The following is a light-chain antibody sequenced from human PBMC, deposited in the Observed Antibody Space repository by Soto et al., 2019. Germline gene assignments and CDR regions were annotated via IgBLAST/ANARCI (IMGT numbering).Light chain of an antibody. Sequence: QMTQSPSTLPASVGDRVTITCRASQTISTWLAWYQQKPGKAPKLLIYDASSLQSGVPSRFSGSGSGTEFTLTISSLQPDDFAVYFCQHYGTSPLTFGQGTRWIS. CDR2: DAS. CDR1: QTISTW. J-gene: IGKJ1*01. V-gene: IGKV1-5*01. CDR3: QHYGTSPLT.